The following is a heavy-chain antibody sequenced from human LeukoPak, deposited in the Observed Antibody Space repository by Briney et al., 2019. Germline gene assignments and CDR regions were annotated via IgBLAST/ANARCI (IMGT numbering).Heavy chain of an antibody. V-gene: IGHV3-11*04. D-gene: IGHD3-22*01. J-gene: IGHJ6*03. CDR1: GFTFSVYY. CDR2: ISSSGSTI. CDR3: ARDDNYYYYYMDV. Sequence: GGSLRLSCAASGFTFSVYYMSWIRQAPGKGLEGVSYISSSGSTIYYADSVKGRFTISRDNAKNSLYLQMNSLRAEDTAVYYCARDDNYYYYYMDVWGKGTTVTVSS.